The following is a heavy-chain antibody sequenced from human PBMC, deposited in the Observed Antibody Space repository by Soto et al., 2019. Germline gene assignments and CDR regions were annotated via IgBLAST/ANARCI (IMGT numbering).Heavy chain of an antibody. Sequence: QLQLQESGSGLVRPSQTLSLTCAVSGGSISSGGYSWNWIRQPPGKGLEWIGYIDHSGSTLYNPTRRSRVTISVDKCTIPVSLKLSSVTAADTAVYCCARDQLEVIWFVPWGQGALVTVSS. J-gene: IGHJ5*02. V-gene: IGHV4-30-2*01. CDR1: GGSISSGGYS. CDR2: IDHSGST. CDR3: ARDQLEVIWFVP. D-gene: IGHD2-21*01.